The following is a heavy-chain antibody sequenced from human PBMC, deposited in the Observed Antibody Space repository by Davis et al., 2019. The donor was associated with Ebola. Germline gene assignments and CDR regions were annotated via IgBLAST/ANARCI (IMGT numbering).Heavy chain of an antibody. D-gene: IGHD3-16*01. J-gene: IGHJ6*03. CDR3: ARRSAGGLYYYYYMDV. CDR1: GGSISSYY. CDR2: INHSGST. V-gene: IGHV4-34*01. Sequence: PSETLSLTCTVSGGSISSYYWSWIRQPPGKGLEWIGEINHSGSTNYDPSLRSRVTMSVDTSKNQFSLKLNSVTAADTAVYYCARRSAGGLYYYYYMDVWGKGTPVTVSS.